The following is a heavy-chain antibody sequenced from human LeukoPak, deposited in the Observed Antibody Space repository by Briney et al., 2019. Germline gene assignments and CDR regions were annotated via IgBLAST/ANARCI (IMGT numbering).Heavy chain of an antibody. D-gene: IGHD3-22*01. Sequence: QPGGPLRLSCAASGFTFSSYGMHWVRQAPGKGLEWVAVISYDGSNKYYADSVKGRFTISRDNSKNTLYLQMNSLRAEDTAVYYCAKDDDSSGYYSYYFDYWGQGTLVTVSS. J-gene: IGHJ4*02. V-gene: IGHV3-30*18. CDR3: AKDDDSSGYYSYYFDY. CDR1: GFTFSSYG. CDR2: ISYDGSNK.